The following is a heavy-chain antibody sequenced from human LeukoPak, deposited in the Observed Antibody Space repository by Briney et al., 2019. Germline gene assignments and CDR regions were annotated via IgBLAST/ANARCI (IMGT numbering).Heavy chain of an antibody. Sequence: ASVKLTFTASAGTFSSNAISRVRHAPAQGIGWKGGIIPIFGTANYAQKLQGRVTITTDESTSTAYMELSSLRSEDTAVYYCARTYYYDSSGYYPYWGQGTLVTVSS. V-gene: IGHV1-69*05. CDR1: AGTFSSNA. CDR3: ARTYYYDSSGYYPY. J-gene: IGHJ4*02. D-gene: IGHD3-22*01. CDR2: IIPIFGTA.